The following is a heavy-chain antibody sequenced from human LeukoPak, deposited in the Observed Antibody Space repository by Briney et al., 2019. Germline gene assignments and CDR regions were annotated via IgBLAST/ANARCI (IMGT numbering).Heavy chain of an antibody. J-gene: IGHJ5*02. D-gene: IGHD3-9*01. CDR2: IYPGDSDT. Sequence: GESLKISCKGSGYSFTSYWIGWVRQMPGKGLEWMGIIYPGDSDTRYSPSFQGQVTISADKSISTAYLQWSSLKASDTAMYYCARLTRRWIAPLINKILTDQKGNWFDPWGQGTLVTVSS. V-gene: IGHV5-51*01. CDR3: ARLTRRWIAPLINKILTDQKGNWFDP. CDR1: GYSFTSYW.